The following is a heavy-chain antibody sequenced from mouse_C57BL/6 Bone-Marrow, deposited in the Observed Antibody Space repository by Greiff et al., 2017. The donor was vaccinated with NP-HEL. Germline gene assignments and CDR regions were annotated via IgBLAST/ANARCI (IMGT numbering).Heavy chain of an antibody. Sequence: DVMLVESGGGLVQPGGSLKLSCAASGFTFSDYYMYWVRQTPEKRLEWVAYISNGGGSTYYPDTVKGRFTISRDNAKNTLYLQMSRLKSEDTAMYYCARQGLRPHYYAMDYWGQGTSVTVSS. V-gene: IGHV5-12*01. CDR1: GFTFSDYY. D-gene: IGHD2-4*01. CDR3: ARQGLRPHYYAMDY. J-gene: IGHJ4*01. CDR2: ISNGGGST.